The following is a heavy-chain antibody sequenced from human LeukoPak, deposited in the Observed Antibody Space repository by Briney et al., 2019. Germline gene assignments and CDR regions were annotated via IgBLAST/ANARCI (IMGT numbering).Heavy chain of an antibody. Sequence: GGSLRLSCAASGFTLSSNYMSWVRQAPGKGLEWVSALYGGGSTFYAGSVRGRVTISRDNSKNMMYLQMNGLRAEDTAVYYCAKVPDSSGYGGAFDIWGQGTMVTVSS. CDR3: AKVPDSSGYGGAFDI. D-gene: IGHD3-22*01. J-gene: IGHJ3*02. CDR2: LYGGGST. CDR1: GFTLSSNY. V-gene: IGHV3-53*01.